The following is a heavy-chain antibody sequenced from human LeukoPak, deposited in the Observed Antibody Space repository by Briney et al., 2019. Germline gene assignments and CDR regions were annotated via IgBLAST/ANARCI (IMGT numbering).Heavy chain of an antibody. CDR1: GFTFSSYG. Sequence: RGSLRLSCAASGFTFSSYGMHWVRQAPGKGLEWVAFIRYDGSNKYYADSVKGRFTISRDNSKNTLYLQMNSLRAEDTAVYYCAKGSHDFWSGYYHDYWGQGTLVTVSS. J-gene: IGHJ4*02. V-gene: IGHV3-30*02. D-gene: IGHD3-3*01. CDR3: AKGSHDFWSGYYHDY. CDR2: IRYDGSNK.